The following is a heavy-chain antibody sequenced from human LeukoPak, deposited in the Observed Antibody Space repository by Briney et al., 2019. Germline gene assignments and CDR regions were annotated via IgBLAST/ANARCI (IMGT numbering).Heavy chain of an antibody. CDR1: GGSISSYY. J-gene: IGHJ4*02. CDR2: IYYSGST. Sequence: PSETLSLTCTVSGGSISSYYWSWIRQPPGKGLEWIGYIYYSGSTNYNPSLKSRVTISVDTSKNQFSLKLSSVTAADTAVYYCAREGYGGPDYWGQGTLVTVSS. D-gene: IGHD4-23*01. V-gene: IGHV4-59*01. CDR3: AREGYGGPDY.